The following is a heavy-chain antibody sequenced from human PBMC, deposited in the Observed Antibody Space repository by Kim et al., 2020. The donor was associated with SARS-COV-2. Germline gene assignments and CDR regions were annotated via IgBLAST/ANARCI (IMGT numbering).Heavy chain of an antibody. CDR2: IYPGDSDT. J-gene: IGHJ3*02. D-gene: IGHD1-1*01. CDR3: ARGQWEQLQGFDI. V-gene: IGHV5-51*01. CDR1: GYSFTSYW. Sequence: GESLKISCKGSGYSFTSYWIGWVRQMPGKGLEWMGIIYPGDSDTRYSPSFQGQVTISADKSISTAFLQWSSLKASDTAMYYGARGQWEQLQGFDIWGQGTMLTVS.